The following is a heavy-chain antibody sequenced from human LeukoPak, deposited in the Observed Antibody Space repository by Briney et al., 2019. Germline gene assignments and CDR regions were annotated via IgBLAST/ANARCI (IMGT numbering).Heavy chain of an antibody. CDR2: IYYSGST. Sequence: KPSETLSLTCTVSGGSISSSSYYWGWIRQPPGKGLEWIGSIYYSGSTYYNPSLKSRVTISVDTSKNQFSLKLSSVTAADTAVYYCASVVDTAMAADYWGQGTLVTVSS. D-gene: IGHD5-18*01. CDR1: GGSISSSSYY. J-gene: IGHJ4*02. CDR3: ASVVDTAMAADY. V-gene: IGHV4-39*07.